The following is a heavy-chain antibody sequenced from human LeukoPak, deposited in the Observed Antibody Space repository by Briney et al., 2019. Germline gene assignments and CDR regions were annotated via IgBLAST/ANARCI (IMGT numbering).Heavy chain of an antibody. CDR1: GFTLSSYA. D-gene: IGHD3-22*01. CDR2: ISSVGGST. Sequence: GGSLRLSCAASGFTLSSYAMNWVRQAPGEGLEWVSVISSVGGSTYYADSVKGRFTISRDNSKNTLYLQMNSLRAEDSAVYYCAKGTMDGGQYYYDSSGGQGTLVTVSS. J-gene: IGHJ4*02. CDR3: AKGTMDGGQYYYDSS. V-gene: IGHV3-23*01.